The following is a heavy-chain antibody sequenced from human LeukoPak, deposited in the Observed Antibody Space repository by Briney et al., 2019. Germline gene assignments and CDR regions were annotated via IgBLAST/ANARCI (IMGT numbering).Heavy chain of an antibody. D-gene: IGHD4-17*01. J-gene: IGHJ4*02. CDR2: INPNSGGT. CDR1: GYTFTGYY. Sequence: ASVNVSCKASGYTFTGYYMHWVRQAPGQGLEWMGWINPNSGGTNYAQKFQGRVTMTRDTSISTAYMELSRLRSDDTAVYYCARDPSTVTTTPYFDYWGQGTLVTVSS. CDR3: ARDPSTVTTTPYFDY. V-gene: IGHV1-2*02.